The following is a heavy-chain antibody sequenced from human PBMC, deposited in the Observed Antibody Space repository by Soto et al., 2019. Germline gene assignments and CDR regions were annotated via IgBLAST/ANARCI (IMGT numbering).Heavy chain of an antibody. V-gene: IGHV3-7*03. CDR1: GFTFSSYW. D-gene: IGHD3-16*01. CDR3: SRGWGAH. CDR2: MKLDGSEK. Sequence: GGSLRLSCAASGFTFSSYWVSWVRQAPGKGLEWVANMKLDGSEKYYVDSVKGRFTISKDNAKTSVYLQMNSLRAEDTAVYYCSRGWGAHWGQGTLVTVSS. J-gene: IGHJ4*02.